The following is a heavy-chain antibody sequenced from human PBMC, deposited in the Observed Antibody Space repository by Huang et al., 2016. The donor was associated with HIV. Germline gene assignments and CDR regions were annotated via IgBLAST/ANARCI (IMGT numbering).Heavy chain of an antibody. CDR1: GFNFNNYD. CDR3: ARARGFLYDSTGYYSRYYFDS. CDR2: MNHKRGNT. V-gene: IGHV1-8*03. D-gene: IGHD3-22*01. Sequence: QVQLVQSGAEVKKPGASVKVSCKASGFNFNNYDFNWVRQASGQGLEWMRWMNHKRGNTGYAQKFQGRVTITRNTSITTAYMELRSLRSEDTAVYYCARARGFLYDSTGYYSRYYFDSWGQGTLVTISS. J-gene: IGHJ4*02.